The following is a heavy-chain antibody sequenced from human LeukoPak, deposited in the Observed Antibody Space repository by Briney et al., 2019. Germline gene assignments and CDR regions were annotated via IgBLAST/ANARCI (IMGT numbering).Heavy chain of an antibody. CDR1: GFTFSDYY. Sequence: PGGSLRLSCAASGFTFSDYYMSWIRQAPGKGLEWVSYISSSGSTIHYADSVKGRFTISRDNAKNSLYLQMNSLRAEDTAVYYCAAYYYGSVSYSLDYWGQGTLVTVSS. D-gene: IGHD3-10*01. CDR2: ISSSGSTI. CDR3: AAYYYGSVSYSLDY. V-gene: IGHV3-11*01. J-gene: IGHJ4*02.